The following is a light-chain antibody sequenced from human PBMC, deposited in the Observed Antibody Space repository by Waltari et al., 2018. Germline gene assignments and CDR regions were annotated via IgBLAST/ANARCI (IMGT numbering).Light chain of an antibody. CDR1: QSLLHTNNKNY. Sequence: DIVVTQSPDSLAVSLGERATMNCKSSQSLLHTNNKNYLAWYQLRPGQPPKLLIYWASTRESGVPGRLSGSGSGTEFTLTISGLQAEDVAVYYCQQYYSTPNTFGQGTKLEIK. CDR3: QQYYSTPNT. CDR2: WAS. V-gene: IGKV4-1*01. J-gene: IGKJ2*01.